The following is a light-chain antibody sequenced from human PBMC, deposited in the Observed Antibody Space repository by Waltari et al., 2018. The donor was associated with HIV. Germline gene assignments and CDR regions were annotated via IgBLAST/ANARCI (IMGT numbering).Light chain of an antibody. J-gene: IGKJ3*01. Sequence: EIVMTQSPSTLSVSPGERVTLSCRASQSVSSNLAWYQHKHGHSPRLTIYGPSTRATGVPARFSGSGSVTEFTLTISSVQSEDFAVYYCQQYRNWPPGFTFGPGTKVDN. CDR2: GPS. CDR1: QSVSSN. CDR3: QQYRNWPPGFT. V-gene: IGKV3-15*01.